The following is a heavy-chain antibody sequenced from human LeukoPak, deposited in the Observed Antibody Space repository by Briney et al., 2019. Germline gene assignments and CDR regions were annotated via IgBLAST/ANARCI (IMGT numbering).Heavy chain of an antibody. Sequence: SVKVSCKASGGTFSSYAISWVRQAPGQGLEWMGRIIPILGIANYAQKFQGRVTITADKSTSTAYMELCSLRSEDTAVYYCARSAVDSSGYYYPGAFDIWGQGTMVTVSS. J-gene: IGHJ3*02. CDR1: GGTFSSYA. V-gene: IGHV1-69*04. D-gene: IGHD3-22*01. CDR3: ARSAVDSSGYYYPGAFDI. CDR2: IIPILGIA.